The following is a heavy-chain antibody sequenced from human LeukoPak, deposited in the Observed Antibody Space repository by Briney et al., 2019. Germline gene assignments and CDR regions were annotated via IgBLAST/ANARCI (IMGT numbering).Heavy chain of an antibody. CDR2: ISSSSSYI. CDR3: AREATVTT. CDR1: GFTFSSYW. V-gene: IGHV3-21*01. Sequence: GGSLRLSCTASGFTFSSYWMSWVRQAPGKGLEWVSSISSSSSYIYYADSVKGRFTISRDNAKNSLYLQMNSLRAEDTAVYYCAREATVTTWGQGTLVTVSS. D-gene: IGHD4-11*01. J-gene: IGHJ4*02.